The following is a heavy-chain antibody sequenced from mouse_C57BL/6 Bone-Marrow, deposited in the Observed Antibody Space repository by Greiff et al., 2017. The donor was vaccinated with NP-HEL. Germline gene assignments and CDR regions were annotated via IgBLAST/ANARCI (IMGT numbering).Heavy chain of an antibody. J-gene: IGHJ2*01. Sequence: VQLVESGAELVRPGTSVKVSCKASGYAFTNYLIEWVKQRPGQGLEWIGVINPGSGGTNYNEKFKGKATLTADKSSSTAYMQLSSLTSEDSAVYFCARRFDYYGSSYYFDYWGQGTTLTVSS. D-gene: IGHD1-1*01. CDR3: ARRFDYYGSSYYFDY. V-gene: IGHV1-54*01. CDR1: GYAFTNYL. CDR2: INPGSGGT.